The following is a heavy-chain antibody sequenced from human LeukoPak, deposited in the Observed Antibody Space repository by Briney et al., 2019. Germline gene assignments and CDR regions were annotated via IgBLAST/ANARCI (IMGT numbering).Heavy chain of an antibody. CDR2: IYTSGST. V-gene: IGHV4-61*02. CDR3: ARYVEAFDY. CDR1: GGSISSGSYY. J-gene: IGHJ4*02. Sequence: SQTLSLTCTVSGGSISSGSYYWSWIRQPAGKGLEWIGRIYTSGSTNYNPSLKSRVTISVDTSKNQFSLKLSSVTAADTAVYYCARYVEAFDYWGQGTLVTVSS. D-gene: IGHD1-1*01.